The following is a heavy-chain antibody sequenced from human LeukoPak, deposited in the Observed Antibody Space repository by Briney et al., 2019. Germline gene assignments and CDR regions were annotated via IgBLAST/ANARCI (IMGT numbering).Heavy chain of an antibody. CDR1: GFTFSTYG. V-gene: IGHV3-30*03. J-gene: IGHJ4*02. CDR2: ISYDESNK. CDR3: ARAAYDSTGYLTL. Sequence: GGSLRLSCVASGFTFSTYGMHWVRQAPGRGLEWVALISYDESNKLYADSVKGRFTISRDSSKNTLYLQMNSLRVEDTAVYYCARAAYDSTGYLTLWGQGTLVTVSS. D-gene: IGHD3-22*01.